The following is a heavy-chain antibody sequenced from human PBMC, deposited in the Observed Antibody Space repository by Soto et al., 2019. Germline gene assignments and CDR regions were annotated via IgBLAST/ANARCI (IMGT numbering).Heavy chain of an antibody. Sequence: TLSLTCTVSGGSMSSGDYYWSWIRQPPGKALEWLAVIHWNDDNYYSPSLRSRLTITKDTSKNQVVLTVTNMDPVDTATYYCAHRVVTKGMDVWGQGTTVTVS. CDR2: IHWNDDN. J-gene: IGHJ6*02. CDR3: AHRVVTKGMDV. D-gene: IGHD2-21*02. CDR1: GGSMSSGDYY. V-gene: IGHV2-5*01.